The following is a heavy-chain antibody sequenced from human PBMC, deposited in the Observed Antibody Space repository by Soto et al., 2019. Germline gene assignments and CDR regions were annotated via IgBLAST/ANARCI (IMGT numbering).Heavy chain of an antibody. J-gene: IGHJ4*02. CDR2: IIPIFGTA. D-gene: IGHD3-22*01. CDR3: ARDSLDRYYYDSSGYYPPDY. CDR1: GGTFSSYS. V-gene: IGHV1-69*06. Sequence: QVQLVQSGAEVKKPGSSVKVSCKASGGTFSSYSINWVRQAPGQGLEWMGGIIPIFGTANNAQKFQGRVTLTRDTSTSTVYMELSSLRSEDTAVYYCARDSLDRYYYDSSGYYPPDYWGQGTLVTVSS.